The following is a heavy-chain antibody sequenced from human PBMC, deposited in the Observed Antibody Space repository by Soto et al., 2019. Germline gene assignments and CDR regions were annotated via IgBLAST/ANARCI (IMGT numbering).Heavy chain of an antibody. V-gene: IGHV4-34*01. D-gene: IGHD3-3*01. CDR2: INHSGGT. CDR1: GGSFSGYY. J-gene: IGHJ5*02. Sequence: PSETLSLTCAVYGGSFSGYYWSWIRQPPGKGLEWIGEINHSGGTNYNPSPKSRVTISVDTSKNQFSLKLSSVTAADTAVYYCARVQLYYDFWSGYYTRPRGWFDPWGQGTLVTV. CDR3: ARVQLYYDFWSGYYTRPRGWFDP.